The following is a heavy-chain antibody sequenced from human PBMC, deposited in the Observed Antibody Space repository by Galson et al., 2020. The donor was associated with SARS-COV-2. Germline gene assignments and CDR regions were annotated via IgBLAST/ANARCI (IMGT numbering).Heavy chain of an antibody. CDR3: ARGSPLRTAQRDAFDI. J-gene: IGHJ4*02. CDR1: GYTFTGYY. D-gene: IGHD3-16*01. V-gene: IGHV1-2*04. Sequence: ASVKVSCKASGYTFTGYYMHWVRQAPGQGLEWMGWINPNSGGTNYAQKFQGWVTMTRDTSISTAYMELSRLRSDDTAVYYCARGSPLRTAQRDAFDIWGQGALVTVSS. CDR2: INPNSGGT.